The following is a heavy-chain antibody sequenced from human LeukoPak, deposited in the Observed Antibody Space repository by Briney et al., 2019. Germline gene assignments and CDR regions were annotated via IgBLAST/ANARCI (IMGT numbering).Heavy chain of an antibody. J-gene: IGHJ3*02. CDR3: ARESFFAFQI. D-gene: IGHD3-3*01. Sequence: GGSLRLSCAASGFTFSSYWMQWVRQAPGKGLVWVSRINSDGSTTSYADFVKGRFTISRDNAKNTLYLQMNSLRAEDTAVYYCARESFFAFQIWGQGTRVTVSS. V-gene: IGHV3-74*01. CDR1: GFTFSSYW. CDR2: INSDGSTT.